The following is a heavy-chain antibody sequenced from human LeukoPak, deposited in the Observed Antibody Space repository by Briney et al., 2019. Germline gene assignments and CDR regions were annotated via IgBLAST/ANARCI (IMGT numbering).Heavy chain of an antibody. CDR3: AIPFEGDFWSGYPDY. D-gene: IGHD3-3*01. CDR1: GFTFSSYA. V-gene: IGHV3-23*01. J-gene: IGHJ4*02. CDR2: ISGSGGST. Sequence: PGGSLRLSCAASGFTFSSYAMSWVRQAPGKGLEWVSAISGSGGSTYYADSVKGRFTISRDNSKNTLYLQMNSLRAEDTAVYYCAIPFEGDFWSGYPDYWGQGTLVTVSS.